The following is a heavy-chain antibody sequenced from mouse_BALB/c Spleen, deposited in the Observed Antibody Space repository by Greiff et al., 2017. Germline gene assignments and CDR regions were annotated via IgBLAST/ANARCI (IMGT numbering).Heavy chain of an antibody. V-gene: IGHV5-6-5*01. CDR1: GFTFSSYA. J-gene: IGHJ3*01. CDR3: ARGRGYYDYDAWFAY. D-gene: IGHD2-4*01. Sequence: EVQLVESGGGLVKPGGSLKLSCAASGFTFSSYAMSWVRQTPEKRLEWVASISSGGSTYYPDSVKGRFTISRDNARNILYLQMSSLRSEDTAMYYCARGRGYYDYDAWFAYWGQGTLVTVSA. CDR2: ISSGGST.